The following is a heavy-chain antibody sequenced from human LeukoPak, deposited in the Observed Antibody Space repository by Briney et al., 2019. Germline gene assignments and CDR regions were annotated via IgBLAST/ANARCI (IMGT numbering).Heavy chain of an antibody. V-gene: IGHV3-23*01. Sequence: GGSLRLSCAASGFTFSSYAMSWVRQAPGKGLEWVSAISGSGGSTYYADSVKGRFTISRDNSKNTLYLQMNSLRAEDTALYYCAGDAAVTTCFDYWGQGTLVTVSS. CDR3: AGDAAVTTCFDY. CDR2: ISGSGGST. CDR1: GFTFSSYA. D-gene: IGHD4-17*01. J-gene: IGHJ4*02.